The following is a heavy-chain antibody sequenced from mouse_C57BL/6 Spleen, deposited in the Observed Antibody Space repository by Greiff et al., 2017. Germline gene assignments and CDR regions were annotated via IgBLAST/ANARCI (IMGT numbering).Heavy chain of an antibody. J-gene: IGHJ3*01. CDR1: EYEFPSHD. CDR2: INSDGGST. Sequence: EVMLVESGGGLVQPGESLKLSCESTEYEFPSHDMSWVRKTPEKRLELVAAINSDGGSTYYPDTMERRFIISRDNTKKPLYLQMSSLRSEDTALYDCARQEGGSSSFAYWGQGTLVTVSA. V-gene: IGHV5-2*01. CDR3: ARQEGGSSSFAY. D-gene: IGHD1-1*01.